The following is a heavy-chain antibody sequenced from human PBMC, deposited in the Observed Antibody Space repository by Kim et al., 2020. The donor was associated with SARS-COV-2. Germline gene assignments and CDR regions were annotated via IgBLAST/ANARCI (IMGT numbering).Heavy chain of an antibody. V-gene: IGHV4-59*08. CDR2: IYYSGST. Sequence: SETLSLTCTVSGGSISSYYWSWIRQPPGKGLEWIGYIYYSGSTNYNPSLKSRVTISVDTSKNQFSLKLSSVTAADTAVYYCARHRYSSGWYEDAFDIWGQGTMVTVSS. J-gene: IGHJ3*02. CDR3: ARHRYSSGWYEDAFDI. CDR1: GGSISSYY. D-gene: IGHD6-19*01.